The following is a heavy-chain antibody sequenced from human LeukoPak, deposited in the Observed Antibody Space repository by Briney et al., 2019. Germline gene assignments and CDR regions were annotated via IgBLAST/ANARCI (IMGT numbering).Heavy chain of an antibody. CDR3: ARVMRDTFYHDSSGYNQAHVDY. J-gene: IGHJ4*02. Sequence: SGTLSLTCTVSGGSVSSGSYYWSWIRQPPGKGLEWIGYISYSGSTNYNPFLKSRVTISVDTSKNQFSLKLRSVTAADTAVYYCARVMRDTFYHDSSGYNQAHVDYWGQGTLVTVSS. CDR2: ISYSGST. CDR1: GGSVSSGSYY. V-gene: IGHV4-61*01. D-gene: IGHD3-22*01.